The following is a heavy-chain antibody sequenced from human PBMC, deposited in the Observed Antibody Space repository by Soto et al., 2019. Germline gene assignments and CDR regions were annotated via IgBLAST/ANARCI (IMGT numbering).Heavy chain of an antibody. CDR2: IIPFLGTE. Sequence: QVQLVQSGAEVKKPGSSVKVSCKTSGGSFSSYAVSWVRQAPGQGLEWMGGIIPFLGTENYAQKFQGRVTITADNPPNKAYMELNSLRFEDTAVYYCARGPPASAMAKFDYWGQGTPVTVSS. D-gene: IGHD5-18*01. CDR1: GGSFSSYA. V-gene: IGHV1-69*06. CDR3: ARGPPASAMAKFDY. J-gene: IGHJ4*02.